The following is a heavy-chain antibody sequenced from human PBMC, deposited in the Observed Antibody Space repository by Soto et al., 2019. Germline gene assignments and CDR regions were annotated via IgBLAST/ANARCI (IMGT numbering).Heavy chain of an antibody. D-gene: IGHD6-13*01. CDR3: ARMASAGTLNWFDP. Sequence: GASVKVSCKASGYTFINFDISWVRQAAGHGLEWLGWMNPGSGKTGYASKFQGRVAMTRDASTGTSHLELSSLTSDDTAVYYCARMASAGTLNWFDPWGQGTLVTVSS. CDR2: MNPGSGKT. J-gene: IGHJ5*02. CDR1: GYTFINFD. V-gene: IGHV1-8*02.